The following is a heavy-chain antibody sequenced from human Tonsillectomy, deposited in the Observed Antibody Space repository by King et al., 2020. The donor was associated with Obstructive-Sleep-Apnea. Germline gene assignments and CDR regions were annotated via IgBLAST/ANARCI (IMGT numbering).Heavy chain of an antibody. CDR1: GFIFSDYY. V-gene: IGHV3-11*01. D-gene: IGHD1-26*01. Sequence: VQLVESGGGLVKPGGSRRFSCAASGFIFSDYYMSWIRQAPGKGLEWVSYMSSSGRYIYYADSVKGRLTIPRENAKNSLYLQMNSLSAEDTAVYYCARDDDSGYFQHWGQGTLVTVSS. CDR2: MSSSGRYI. CDR3: ARDDDSGYFQH. J-gene: IGHJ1*01.